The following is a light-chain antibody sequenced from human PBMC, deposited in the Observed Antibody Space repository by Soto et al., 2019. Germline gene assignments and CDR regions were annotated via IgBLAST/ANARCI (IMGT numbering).Light chain of an antibody. CDR1: SSDVGGYNY. V-gene: IGLV2-14*01. J-gene: IGLJ2*01. CDR3: SSYTSSSTRV. CDR2: DDS. Sequence: QSALTQPASVSGSPGQSITISCTGTSSDVGGYNYVSWYQQHPGKAPKLIIYDDSNRPSGVSYRFSGYTSGNTASLAISGLQEEDEADYYCSSYTSSSTRVFGGGTKLTVL.